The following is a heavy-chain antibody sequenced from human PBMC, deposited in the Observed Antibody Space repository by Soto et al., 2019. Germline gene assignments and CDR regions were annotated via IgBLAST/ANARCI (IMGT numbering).Heavy chain of an antibody. CDR1: GGSFSGYY. CDR3: AHSPYSSGWYSY. D-gene: IGHD6-19*01. V-gene: IGHV4-34*01. J-gene: IGHJ4*02. CDR2: INHSGST. Sequence: PSETLSLTCAVYGGSFSGYYWSWIRQPPGKGLEWIGEINHSGSTNYNPSLKSRLTITKDTSKNQVVLTMTNMDPVDTATYYCAHSPYSSGWYSYWGQGTLVTVSS.